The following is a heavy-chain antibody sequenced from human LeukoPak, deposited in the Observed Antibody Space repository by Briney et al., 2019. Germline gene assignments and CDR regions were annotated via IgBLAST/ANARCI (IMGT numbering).Heavy chain of an antibody. CDR3: AKHTDTAMVTGVSYFDY. Sequence: PGGSLRLYCAASGFTFRSYAMSWVRQAPGKGLERVSAISGSGGSTYYADSVKGRFTISRDNSKNTLYLQMNSLRAEDTAVYYCAKHTDTAMVTGVSYFDYWGQGTLVTVSS. CDR1: GFTFRSYA. D-gene: IGHD5-18*01. CDR2: ISGSGGST. V-gene: IGHV3-23*01. J-gene: IGHJ4*02.